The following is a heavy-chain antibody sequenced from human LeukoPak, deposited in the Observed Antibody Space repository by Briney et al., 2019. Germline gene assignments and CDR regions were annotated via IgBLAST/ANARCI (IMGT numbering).Heavy chain of an antibody. CDR3: ASTTGDQTFDY. CDR2: ISSSGDNT. J-gene: IGHJ4*02. Sequence: GGSLRLSCAASGFTFSDYYMSWIRQAPGKGLEWVSYISSSGDNTNYADSVKGRFTISRDSAKNSLYLQMNSLRAEDTAVYYCASTTGDQTFDYWGQGTLVTVSS. V-gene: IGHV3-11*01. D-gene: IGHD2-21*02. CDR1: GFTFSDYY.